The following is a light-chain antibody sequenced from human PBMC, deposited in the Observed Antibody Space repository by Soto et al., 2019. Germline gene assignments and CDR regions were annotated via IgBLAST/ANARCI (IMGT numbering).Light chain of an antibody. CDR1: QSVSGNF. CDR3: QQYGSSPRT. J-gene: IGKJ1*01. V-gene: IGKV3-20*01. CDR2: GAF. Sequence: EIVMTQSPATLSVSPGERATLSCSASQSVSGNFLAWYQQKPGQAPWLLIYGAFNRATGIPDRFSGSGSGTDFTLTISRLEPEDFAVYYCQQYGSSPRTCGQGTKGDIK.